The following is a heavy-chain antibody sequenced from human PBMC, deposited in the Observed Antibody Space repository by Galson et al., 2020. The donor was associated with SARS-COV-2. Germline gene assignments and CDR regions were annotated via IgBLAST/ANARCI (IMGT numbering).Heavy chain of an antibody. D-gene: IGHD1-7*01. V-gene: IGHV4-34*01. J-gene: IGHJ5*02. CDR3: ARVWGFGRTELRGWFDP. CDR2: INHSGST. CDR1: GGSFSGYY. Sequence: SETLSLTCAVYGGSFSGYYWSWIRQPPGKGLEWIGEINHSGSTNYNPSLKSRVTISVDTSKNQFSLKLSSVTAADTAVYYCARVWGFGRTELRGWFDPWGQGTLVTVSS.